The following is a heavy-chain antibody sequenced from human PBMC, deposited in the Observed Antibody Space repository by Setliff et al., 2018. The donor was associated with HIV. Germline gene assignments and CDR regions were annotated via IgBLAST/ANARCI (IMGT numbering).Heavy chain of an antibody. CDR2: ISTSGSIK. J-gene: IGHJ6*03. CDR1: GFTFSSHS. CDR3: ARDRDYYYMDV. D-gene: IGHD3-10*01. Sequence: LRLSCAASGFTFSSHSMNWVRQAPGKGLEWVSYISTSGSIKYYADSVKGRFTVSRDSSKNTLYLQMNSLRAEDTAVYYCARDRDYYYMDVWGKGTTVTVSS. V-gene: IGHV3-48*04.